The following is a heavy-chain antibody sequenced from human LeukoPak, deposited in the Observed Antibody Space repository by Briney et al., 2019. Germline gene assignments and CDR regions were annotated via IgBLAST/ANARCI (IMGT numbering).Heavy chain of an antibody. Sequence: SETLSLTCTVSGYSISTAYYWGWIRQPPGKGLEWIGSIYYSGSTYYNPSLKSRVTISVDTSKNQFSLKLSSVTAADTAVYYCARVGRSEWELLPSLVDYWGQGTLVTVSS. CDR3: ARVGRSEWELLPSLVDY. D-gene: IGHD1-26*01. CDR2: IYYSGST. V-gene: IGHV4-38-2*02. J-gene: IGHJ4*02. CDR1: GYSISTAYY.